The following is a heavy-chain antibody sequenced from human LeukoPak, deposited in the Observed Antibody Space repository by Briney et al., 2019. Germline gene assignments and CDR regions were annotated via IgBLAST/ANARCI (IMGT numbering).Heavy chain of an antibody. Sequence: PGGSLRLSCAASGFTFDDYAMHWVRQAPGKGLEWVSGISWNSGSIGYADSVKGRFTISRDNAKNSLYLQMNSLRAEDTAVYYCARQHCSGGDCYFFDWGQGTLVTVSS. CDR2: ISWNSGSI. CDR3: ARQHCSGGDCYFFD. CDR1: GFTFDDYA. D-gene: IGHD2-15*01. V-gene: IGHV3-9*01. J-gene: IGHJ4*02.